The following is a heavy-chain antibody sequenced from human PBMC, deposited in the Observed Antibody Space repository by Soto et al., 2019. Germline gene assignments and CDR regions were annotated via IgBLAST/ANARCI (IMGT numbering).Heavy chain of an antibody. D-gene: IGHD3-22*01. J-gene: IGHJ6*02. CDR3: ARHPLIGNNYYYYGMDV. Sequence: QLQLQESGPGLVKPSETLSLTCTVSGGSISSSSYYWGWIRQPPGKGLEWIGSIYYSGSTYYNPSLKSRVTISVDTSKNQFSLKLSSVTAADTAVYYCARHPLIGNNYYYYGMDVWGQGTTVTVSS. CDR2: IYYSGST. CDR1: GGSISSSSYY. V-gene: IGHV4-39*01.